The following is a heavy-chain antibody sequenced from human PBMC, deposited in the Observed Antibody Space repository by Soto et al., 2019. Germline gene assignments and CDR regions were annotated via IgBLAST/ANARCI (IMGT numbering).Heavy chain of an antibody. CDR1: CVTISNHY. Sequence: PSETLCLTCTVSCVTISNHYWSWILQTPGKGLEWIGYIYYSGSTNYNPSLKSRVTISVDTSKNQFSLKLSSVTAADTAVYYCARAGITGTYFDYWGQGTLVTVSS. CDR2: IYYSGST. D-gene: IGHD1-20*01. V-gene: IGHV4-59*11. J-gene: IGHJ4*02. CDR3: ARAGITGTYFDY.